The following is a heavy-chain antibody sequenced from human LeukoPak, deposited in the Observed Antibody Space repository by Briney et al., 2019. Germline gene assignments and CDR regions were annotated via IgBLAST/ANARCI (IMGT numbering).Heavy chain of an antibody. CDR2: ISAYNGNT. D-gene: IGHD3-9*01. V-gene: IGHV1-18*04. J-gene: IGHJ4*02. CDR3: ARSGEYYDILTCYLPVDY. Sequence: ASVRVSCKASGYTFTSYGISWVRQAPGQGLEGMGWISAYNGNTNYAQKLQGRVTMTTDTSTSTAYMELRSLRSDDTAVYYCARSGEYYDILTCYLPVDYWGQGTLVTVSS. CDR1: GYTFTSYG.